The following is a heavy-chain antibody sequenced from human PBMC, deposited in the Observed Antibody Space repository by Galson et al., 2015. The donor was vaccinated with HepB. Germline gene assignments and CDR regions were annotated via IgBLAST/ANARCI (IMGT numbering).Heavy chain of an antibody. V-gene: IGHV3-21*01. Sequence: SLRLSCAASGFTFSSYSMNWVRQAPGKGLEWVSSISSSSSYIYYADSVKGRFTISRDNAKNSLYLQMNSLRAEDTAVYYCARELYDFWSGSVGYMDVWGKGTTVTVSS. CDR1: GFTFSSYS. J-gene: IGHJ6*03. CDR2: ISSSSSYI. CDR3: ARELYDFWSGSVGYMDV. D-gene: IGHD3/OR15-3a*01.